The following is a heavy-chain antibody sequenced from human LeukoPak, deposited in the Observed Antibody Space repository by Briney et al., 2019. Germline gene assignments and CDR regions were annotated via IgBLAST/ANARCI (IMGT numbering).Heavy chain of an antibody. Sequence: ASVKVSCKASGGTFSSYGISWVRQAPGQGLEWMGWISVYNGHTNYAQNLQGRVTMTTDTSTSTAYMELRSLRSDDTAVYYCASGGRWELPRPYAFDIWGQGTMVTVSS. CDR3: ASGGRWELPRPYAFDI. CDR1: GGTFSSYG. D-gene: IGHD1-26*01. V-gene: IGHV1-18*01. CDR2: ISVYNGHT. J-gene: IGHJ3*02.